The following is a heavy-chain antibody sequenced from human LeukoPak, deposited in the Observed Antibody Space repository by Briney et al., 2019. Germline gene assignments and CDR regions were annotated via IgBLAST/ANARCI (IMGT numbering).Heavy chain of an antibody. D-gene: IGHD5-12*01. CDR1: GFTFSSYT. Sequence: GGSLRLSCAASGFTFSSYTFKWVRQAPGKGLEWVASITSTSSYIYYSDSVQGRFAVSRDNAKNSLYLQMNSLRVEDTAVFYCVRRGPNNSGLDYWGKGTLVSVSS. CDR2: ITSTSSYI. J-gene: IGHJ4*02. V-gene: IGHV3-21*01. CDR3: VRRGPNNSGLDY.